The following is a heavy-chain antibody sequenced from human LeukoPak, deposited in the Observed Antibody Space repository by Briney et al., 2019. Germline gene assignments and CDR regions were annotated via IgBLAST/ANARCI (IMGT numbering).Heavy chain of an antibody. CDR1: GVSISSSNSY. J-gene: IGHJ4*02. V-gene: IGHV4-39*07. Sequence: PSETLSLTCTVSGVSISSSNSYWGWIRQPPGKGLEWIGSIYYSGSTYYNPSLKSRVTISVDTSKNQFSLKLSSVTAADTAVYYCARDTGWELRHDYWGQGTLVTVSS. CDR3: ARDTGWELRHDY. D-gene: IGHD1-26*01. CDR2: IYYSGST.